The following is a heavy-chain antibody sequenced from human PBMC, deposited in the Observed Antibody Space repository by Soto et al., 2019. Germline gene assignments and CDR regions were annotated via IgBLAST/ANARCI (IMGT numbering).Heavy chain of an antibody. CDR2: VKSDGTNA. CDR1: GFTFGDYY. V-gene: IGHV3-74*01. Sequence: GGSLRLSCAASGFTFGDYYMSWVRQAPGKGLVWVSRVKSDGTNAVYADSVKGRFTISRDNAKNTLYLQMNNLRVEDTAVYFCTRDPRYYGSALDRWGQGTLVTVSS. J-gene: IGHJ5*02. CDR3: TRDPRYYGSALDR. D-gene: IGHD3-10*01.